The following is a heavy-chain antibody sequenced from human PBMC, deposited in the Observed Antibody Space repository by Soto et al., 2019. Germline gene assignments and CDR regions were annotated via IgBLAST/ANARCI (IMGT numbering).Heavy chain of an antibody. CDR3: ARDKWRLMSSSSVEIHSFDGDYYGMDV. CDR2: ISSSSSYI. J-gene: IGHJ6*02. D-gene: IGHD6-13*01. V-gene: IGHV3-21*01. CDR1: GLTFRSYW. Sequence: GESLKISCAASGLTFRSYWMHWVRQAPGKGLEWVSSISSSSSYIYYADSVKGRFTISRDNAKNSLYLQMNSLRAEDTAVYYCARDKWRLMSSSSVEIHSFDGDYYGMDVWGQGTTVTVSS.